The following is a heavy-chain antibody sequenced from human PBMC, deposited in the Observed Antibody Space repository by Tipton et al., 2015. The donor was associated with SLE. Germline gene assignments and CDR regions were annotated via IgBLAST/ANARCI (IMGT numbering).Heavy chain of an antibody. CDR3: ASLRREHQLVRLAWF. D-gene: IGHD6-13*01. CDR1: GGSFSGYY. Sequence: TLSLTCAVYGGSFSGYYWSWIRQPPGKGLEWIGEINHSGGTNYTPSLKNRVTISVDTSRSQFSLTLTSMTAADTAVYYCASLRREHQLVRLAWFWGQGTLVTVSS. CDR2: INHSGGT. J-gene: IGHJ4*02. V-gene: IGHV4-34*01.